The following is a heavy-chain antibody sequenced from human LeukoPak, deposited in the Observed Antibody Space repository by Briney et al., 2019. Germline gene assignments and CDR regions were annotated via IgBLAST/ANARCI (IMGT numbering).Heavy chain of an antibody. CDR3: ARVRGAVAGDYYYGMDV. D-gene: IGHD6-19*01. Sequence: PSEILSLTCTVSGGSISSYYWSWIRQPPGKGLEWIGYIYYSGSTNYNPSLKSRVTISVDTSKNQFSLKLSSVTAADTAVYYCARVRGAVAGDYYYGMDVWGQGTTVTVSS. CDR1: GGSISSYY. J-gene: IGHJ6*02. V-gene: IGHV4-59*01. CDR2: IYYSGST.